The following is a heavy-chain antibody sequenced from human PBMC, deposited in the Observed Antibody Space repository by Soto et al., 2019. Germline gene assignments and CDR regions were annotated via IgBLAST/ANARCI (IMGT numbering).Heavy chain of an antibody. CDR1: GGSISTYY. D-gene: IGHD3-3*01. CDR3: ARGGHDLWSSPFDY. CDR2: IDTSGST. Sequence: QGHLQESGPGLVRPSETLSLTCSVSGGSISTYYCNWIRQPAGTGLEWIGRIDTSGSTNYNPSLRSRVTMSVDTSKNQFSLRLSSVTAADTAVYYCARGGHDLWSSPFDYWGQGTPVNVSS. V-gene: IGHV4-4*07. J-gene: IGHJ4*02.